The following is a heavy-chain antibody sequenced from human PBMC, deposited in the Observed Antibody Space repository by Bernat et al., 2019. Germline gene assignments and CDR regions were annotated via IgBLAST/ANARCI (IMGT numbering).Heavy chain of an antibody. D-gene: IGHD3-10*01. CDR3: AREVGRGVIGWFDP. CDR1: GFTFSSYW. CDR2: IKQDGSEK. V-gene: IGHV3-7*04. J-gene: IGHJ5*02. Sequence: EVQLVESGGGLVQPGGSLRLSCAASGFTFSSYWMSWVRQAPGKGLEWVANIKQDGSEKYYVDSGKGRFTIARDNAKNSLYLQMNSLRAEDTAVYYCAREVGRGVIGWFDPWGQGTLVTVSS.